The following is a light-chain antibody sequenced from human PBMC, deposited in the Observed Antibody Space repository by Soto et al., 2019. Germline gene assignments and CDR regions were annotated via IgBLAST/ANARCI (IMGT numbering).Light chain of an antibody. CDR3: SSYSRSTTHVV. J-gene: IGLJ2*01. CDR2: DVT. Sequence: QSVLTQPASVSGSPGRSVTISCTGTSSDIGGFNYVSWYQHLPGRAPKLIIYDVTNRPSGISYRFSASKSGGTASLTISGLQAEDEAYSYCSSYSRSTTHVVFGGGTKLTVL. V-gene: IGLV2-14*03. CDR1: SSDIGGFNY.